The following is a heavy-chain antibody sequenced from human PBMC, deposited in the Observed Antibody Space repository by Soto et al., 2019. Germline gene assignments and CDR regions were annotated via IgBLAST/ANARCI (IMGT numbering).Heavy chain of an antibody. CDR3: VGRGNQNWGDY. CDR2: IWYDGNNK. V-gene: IGHV3-33*01. CDR1: GFTFSSYD. D-gene: IGHD7-27*01. J-gene: IGHJ4*02. Sequence: QVQLVESGGGVVQPGRSLRLSCAASGFTFSSYDMHWVRQAPGKGLEWVSSIWYDGNNKYYADSVKGRFTISRDNSRNTLFLQMNSLRAEDTALYYCVGRGNQNWGDYWGQGTQVTVSS.